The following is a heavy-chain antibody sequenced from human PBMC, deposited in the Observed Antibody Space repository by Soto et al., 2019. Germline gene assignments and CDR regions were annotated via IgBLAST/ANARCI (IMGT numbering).Heavy chain of an antibody. CDR3: ARKAWVRFDY. CDR2: VFHTGDT. V-gene: IGHV4-4*02. CDR1: GDSISSSVW. D-gene: IGHD7-27*01. Sequence: SETLSLTCAVSGDSISSSVWWTWVRQPPGKGLEWIGEVFHTGDTYFNPSLRSRVAMSVDKSTNEFSLKVTSVTAADTAIYYCARKAWVRFDYWGQGALVSVSS. J-gene: IGHJ4*02.